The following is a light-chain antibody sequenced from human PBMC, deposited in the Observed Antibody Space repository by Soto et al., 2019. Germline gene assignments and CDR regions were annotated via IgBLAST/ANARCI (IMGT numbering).Light chain of an antibody. Sequence: ETMMSQSPSALSVTPGERATLSCRASQSVSSNLAWYQQKPGQAPRLLIYGASTRATGIPARFSGSGSGTEFTLTISSLQSEDFAVYYCQQYNNWPPKTFGQGAKV. V-gene: IGKV3-15*01. J-gene: IGKJ1*01. CDR2: GAS. CDR3: QQYNNWPPKT. CDR1: QSVSSN.